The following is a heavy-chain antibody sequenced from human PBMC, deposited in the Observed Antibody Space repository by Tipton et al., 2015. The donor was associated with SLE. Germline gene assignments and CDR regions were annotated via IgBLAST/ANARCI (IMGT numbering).Heavy chain of an antibody. CDR2: IYTSGST. Sequence: TLSLTCTVSGGSISSDTYYWSWIRQPAGKGLEWIGRIYTSGSTNYHPSLKSRVTISLDTSKNQFSLKLSSVTAADTAVYYCARLLVAAGTTWFDPWGQGTLVTVSS. V-gene: IGHV4-61*02. CDR3: ARLLVAAGTTWFDP. D-gene: IGHD6-13*01. J-gene: IGHJ5*02. CDR1: GGSISSDTYY.